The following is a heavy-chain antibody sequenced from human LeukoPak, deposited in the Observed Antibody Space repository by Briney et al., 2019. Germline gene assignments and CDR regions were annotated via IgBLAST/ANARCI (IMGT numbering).Heavy chain of an antibody. Sequence: ASVRVSFKVSGYTLTELSMHWVRQAPGKGGEGMGGFDAEDGETIYTQKVQGRVTITEDTSTDTAYMELSSLRSEDTAVYYCATDLSGTYGFWWGQGTLVTVSS. D-gene: IGHD1-26*01. CDR3: ATDLSGTYGFW. CDR2: FDAEDGET. CDR1: GYTLTELS. J-gene: IGHJ4*02. V-gene: IGHV1-24*01.